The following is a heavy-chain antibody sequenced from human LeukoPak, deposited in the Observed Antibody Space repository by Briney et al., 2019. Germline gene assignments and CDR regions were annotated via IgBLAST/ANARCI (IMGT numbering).Heavy chain of an antibody. Sequence: GGSLRLSCAASGFTFSSYSMNWVRQAPGKGLEWVSSISSSSSYIHYADSVKGRFTISRDNAKNSLYLQMNSLRAEDAAVYYCARVHHSSGWYYFDYWGQGTLVTVSS. J-gene: IGHJ4*02. D-gene: IGHD6-19*01. CDR1: GFTFSSYS. V-gene: IGHV3-21*01. CDR2: ISSSSSYI. CDR3: ARVHHSSGWYYFDY.